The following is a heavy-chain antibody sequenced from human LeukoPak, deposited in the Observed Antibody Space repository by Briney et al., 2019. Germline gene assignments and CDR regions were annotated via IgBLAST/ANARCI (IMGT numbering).Heavy chain of an antibody. V-gene: IGHV3-23*01. CDR1: GFTFSSYA. Sequence: GGPLRLSCAASGFTFSSYAMSWVRQAPGKGLEWVSAISGSGGSTYYADSVKGRFTISRDNSKNTLYLQMNSLRAEDTAVYYCAKTVDYYDSSGPDYWGQGTLVTVSS. J-gene: IGHJ4*02. CDR3: AKTVDYYDSSGPDY. D-gene: IGHD3-22*01. CDR2: ISGSGGST.